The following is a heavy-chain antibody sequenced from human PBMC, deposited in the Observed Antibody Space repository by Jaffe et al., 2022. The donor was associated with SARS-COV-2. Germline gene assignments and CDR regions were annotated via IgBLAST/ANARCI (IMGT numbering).Heavy chain of an antibody. CDR2: IYYSGST. CDR3: ATRPIALDNWNDFPGTGWFDP. Sequence: QLQLQESGPGLVKPSETLSLTCTVSGGSISSSSYYWGWIRQPPGKGLEWIGSIYYSGSTYYNPSLKSRVTISVDTSKNQFSLKLSSVTAADTAVYYCATRPIALDNWNDFPGTGWFDPWGQGTLVTVSS. V-gene: IGHV4-39*01. J-gene: IGHJ5*02. CDR1: GGSISSSSYY. D-gene: IGHD1-20*01.